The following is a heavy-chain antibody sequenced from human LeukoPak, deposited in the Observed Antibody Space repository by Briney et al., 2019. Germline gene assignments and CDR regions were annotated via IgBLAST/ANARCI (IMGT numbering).Heavy chain of an antibody. Sequence: PGRSLRLSCAASGFTFSTYAMSWVRQAPGKGLEWVSGISGSDGSTYYADSVKGRFTISRDNSKNTLYLQMNSLRAEDTAVYYCAKVWMRERYFDYWGQGTLVTVSS. CDR1: GFTFSTYA. CDR2: ISGSDGST. J-gene: IGHJ4*02. CDR3: AKVWMRERYFDY. V-gene: IGHV3-23*01. D-gene: IGHD3-3*01.